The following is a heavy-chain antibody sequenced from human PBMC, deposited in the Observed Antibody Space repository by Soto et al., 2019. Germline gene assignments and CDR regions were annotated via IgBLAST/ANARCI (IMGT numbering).Heavy chain of an antibody. CDR1: GFTFSSYA. CDR3: AKAPSSDCNSGACSLRS. V-gene: IGHV3-23*01. D-gene: IGHD2-21*01. J-gene: IGHJ5*02. CDR2: ISGGNT. Sequence: GGSLRLSCAASGFTFSSYAMSWVRQAPGKGLEWVSSISGGNTYYAGSVKGRFTISSDNSKNTLYLQMNSLTAEDTAVYYCAKAPSSDCNSGACSLRSWGQGTLVTVSS.